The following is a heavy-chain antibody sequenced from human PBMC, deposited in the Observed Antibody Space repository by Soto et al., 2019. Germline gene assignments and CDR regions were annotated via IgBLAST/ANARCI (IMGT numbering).Heavy chain of an antibody. CDR1: GGSISSGDYY. CDR2: IYYSGST. V-gene: IGHV4-30-4*01. Sequence: SETLSLTCTVSGGSISSGDYYWSWIRQPPGKGLEWIGYIYYSGSTYYNPSLKSRVTMSVDTSKNQFSLKLSSVTAADTAVYYCARDYQSGYSTWYNWFDPWGQGTLVTVS. D-gene: IGHD4-4*01. J-gene: IGHJ5*02. CDR3: ARDYQSGYSTWYNWFDP.